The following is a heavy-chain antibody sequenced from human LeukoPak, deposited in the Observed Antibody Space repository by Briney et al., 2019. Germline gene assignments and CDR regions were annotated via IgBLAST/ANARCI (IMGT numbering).Heavy chain of an antibody. D-gene: IGHD3-22*01. J-gene: IGHJ4*02. CDR3: ARELNYDSSGYYFDY. V-gene: IGHV1-18*01. CDR2: ISAYNGNT. CDR1: GYTFTSYG. Sequence: ASVKVSCKASGYTFTSYGISWVRQAPGQGLEWMGWISAYNGNTNYAQKLQGRITMTTDTSTSTAYMDLRSLRSDDTAVYYCARELNYDSSGYYFDYWGQGTLVTVSS.